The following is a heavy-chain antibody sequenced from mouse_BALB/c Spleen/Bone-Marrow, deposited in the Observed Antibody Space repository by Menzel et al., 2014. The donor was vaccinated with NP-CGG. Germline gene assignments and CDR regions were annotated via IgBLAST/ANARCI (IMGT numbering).Heavy chain of an antibody. CDR3: ARSMITTDYFDY. CDR1: GYSFTGYY. D-gene: IGHD2-4*01. Sequence: LVKTGASVKISCKASGYSFTGYYMHWVKRSHGKSLEWIGYISCYNGATSYNQKFKGKATFTVDTSSSTAYMQFNSLTSEDSAVYYCARSMITTDYFDYWGQGTTLTVSS. J-gene: IGHJ2*01. CDR2: ISCYNGAT. V-gene: IGHV1S34*01.